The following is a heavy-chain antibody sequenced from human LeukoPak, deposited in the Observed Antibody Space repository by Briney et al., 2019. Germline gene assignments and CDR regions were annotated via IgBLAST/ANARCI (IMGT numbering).Heavy chain of an antibody. J-gene: IGHJ5*02. CDR1: GYTFTSYY. Sequence: GASVKVSCKASGYTFTSYYMHWVRQAPGQGREWMGIINPSDGNTNYAQKFQGRVTMTRDTSTSTVYMELSSLRSEDTAVYYCARANFGVVIGFDPWGQGTLVTVSS. D-gene: IGHD3-3*01. CDR2: INPSDGNT. V-gene: IGHV1-46*01. CDR3: ARANFGVVIGFDP.